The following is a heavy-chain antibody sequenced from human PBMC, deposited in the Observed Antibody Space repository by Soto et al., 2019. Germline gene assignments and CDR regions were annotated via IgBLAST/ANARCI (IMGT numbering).Heavy chain of an antibody. CDR1: GGSFSCFS. V-gene: IGHV4-34*01. Sequence: PSYTLSLTGAAYGGSFSCFSGSGIGQSPGKRLEWIGEIANSRTTNNKTSLQSRLTILVDTSKKQFSLTPPSVTAADTALYSCARGGRSRGSCNLDYWGQGTVVTVSS. CDR3: ARGGRSRGSCNLDY. J-gene: IGHJ4*02. D-gene: IGHD2-15*01. CDR2: IANSRTT.